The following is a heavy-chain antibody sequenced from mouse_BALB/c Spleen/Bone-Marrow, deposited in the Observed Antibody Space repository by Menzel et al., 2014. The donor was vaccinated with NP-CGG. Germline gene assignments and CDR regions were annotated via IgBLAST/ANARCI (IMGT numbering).Heavy chain of an antibody. CDR2: IDPSDSYT. CDR3: ARWLLGYAMDY. J-gene: IGHJ4*01. Sequence: QVQLQQSGAELVKPGASVKLSCKASGYTFTSYWMHWVKQRPRQGLEWIGEIDPSDSYTNYNQKFKGKATLTVDKSSSTAYMQLSSLTSEDSAVYYCARWLLGYAMDYWGQGTSVTVSS. CDR1: GYTFTSYW. V-gene: IGHV1-69*02. D-gene: IGHD2-3*01.